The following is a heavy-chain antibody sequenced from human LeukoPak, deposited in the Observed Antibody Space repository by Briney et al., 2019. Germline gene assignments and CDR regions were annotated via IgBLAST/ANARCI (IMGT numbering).Heavy chain of an antibody. CDR1: RFTFSSYG. V-gene: IGHV3-33*01. Sequence: GGSLRLSCAASRFTFSSYGMHWVRQAPGKGLEWVAVIWYDGSNKYYADSVKGRFTISRDNAKNTLYLQMNSLRAEDTAVYYCARVSSSSTNYFDSWGQGTLVTVSS. CDR3: ARVSSSSTNYFDS. D-gene: IGHD6-19*01. J-gene: IGHJ4*02. CDR2: IWYDGSNK.